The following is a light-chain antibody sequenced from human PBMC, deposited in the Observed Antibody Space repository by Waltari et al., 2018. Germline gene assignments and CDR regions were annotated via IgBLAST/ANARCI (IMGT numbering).Light chain of an antibody. J-gene: IGKJ1*01. V-gene: IGKV3D-15*01. CDR1: QSVTTK. Sequence: EIVMTQSPAPLSVSPGEGATLSCRASQSVTTKLAWYQLKPGQAPRLLIYDASSRATGIPARFSGSGFGTEFTLTISSLQSEDFAVYYCQQYHNWPPWTFGRGTKVEIK. CDR2: DAS. CDR3: QQYHNWPPWT.